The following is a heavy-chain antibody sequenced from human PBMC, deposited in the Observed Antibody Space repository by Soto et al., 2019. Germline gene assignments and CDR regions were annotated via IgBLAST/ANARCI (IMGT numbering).Heavy chain of an antibody. CDR2: INPNSGGT. V-gene: IGHV1-2*04. J-gene: IGHJ6*02. Sequence: ASVKVSCKASGYTFTGYYMHWVRQAPGQGLEWMGWINPNSGGTNYAQKFQGWVTMTRDTSISTAYMELSSLRAEDTAVYYCATPTTPIVVVPGGYYGMDVWGQGTTVTVSS. CDR1: GYTFTGYY. D-gene: IGHD3-22*01. CDR3: ATPTTPIVVVPGGYYGMDV.